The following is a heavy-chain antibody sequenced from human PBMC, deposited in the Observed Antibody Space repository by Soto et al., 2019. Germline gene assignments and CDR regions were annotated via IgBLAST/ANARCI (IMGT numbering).Heavy chain of an antibody. D-gene: IGHD4-4*01. J-gene: IGHJ6*02. V-gene: IGHV3-23*01. Sequence: GGSLRLSCAASGFTFSSYAMSWVRQAPGKGLEWVSAISDSGGSTYYADSVKGRFTISRDSSKNTLYLQMNSLRAEDTAVYYCAKGLQVRAYYGMDVWGQGTTVTVSS. CDR1: GFTFSSYA. CDR2: ISDSGGST. CDR3: AKGLQVRAYYGMDV.